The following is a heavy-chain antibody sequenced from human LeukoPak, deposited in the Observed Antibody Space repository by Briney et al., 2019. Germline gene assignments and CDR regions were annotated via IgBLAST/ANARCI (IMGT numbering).Heavy chain of an antibody. CDR2: LSYSGSI. J-gene: IGHJ4*02. Sequence: PSETLSLTCTVSGGSISNSSHYWRWIRQPPGKGLEWIGSLSYSGSIYYNPSLKSRVTISVDTSKNQFSLKLRSVTAADTAVYYCARHRLEYCTGGSCYPGWGQGTLVTVSS. D-gene: IGHD2-15*01. V-gene: IGHV4-39*01. CDR3: ARHRLEYCTGGSCYPG. CDR1: GGSISNSSHY.